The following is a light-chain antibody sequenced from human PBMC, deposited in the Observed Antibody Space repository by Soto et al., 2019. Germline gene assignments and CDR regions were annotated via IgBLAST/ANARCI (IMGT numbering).Light chain of an antibody. CDR3: QQYYSYPVT. J-gene: IGKJ1*01. CDR1: QGISSY. Sequence: AIRMTQPPSSLSASTGDRVTITCRASQGISSYLAWYQQKPGKAPKLLIYAASILQSGVPSRFSGSGSGTDFTLTISCLQSEDFATYYCQQYYSYPVTFGQGTKVEIK. V-gene: IGKV1-8*01. CDR2: AAS.